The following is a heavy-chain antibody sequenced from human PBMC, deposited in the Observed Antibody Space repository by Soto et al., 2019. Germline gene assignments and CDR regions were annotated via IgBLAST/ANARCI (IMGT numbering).Heavy chain of an antibody. CDR3: ARASGWFGEFDY. Sequence: EVQLLESGGGLVQPGGSLRLSCAASGFTFSSYAMSWVRQAPGKGLVWVSAISGSGGSTYYAESVKGRFTISRENSKNTLYLQMNSLRAEDTAVYYCARASGWFGEFDYWGQRTLVTVSS. V-gene: IGHV3-23*01. J-gene: IGHJ4*02. CDR1: GFTFSSYA. CDR2: ISGSGGST. D-gene: IGHD3-10*01.